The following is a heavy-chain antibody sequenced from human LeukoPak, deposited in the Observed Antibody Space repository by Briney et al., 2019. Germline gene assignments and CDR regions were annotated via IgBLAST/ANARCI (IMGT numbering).Heavy chain of an antibody. Sequence: ASVKVSCKASGYTFTGYYMHWVRQAPGQGLEWMGWINPNSGGTNYAQKFRGRVTMTRDTPISTAYMELSSLRSEDTAVYYCARDRDGYNAGNWFDPWGQGTLVTVSS. CDR2: INPNSGGT. J-gene: IGHJ5*02. CDR3: ARDRDGYNAGNWFDP. V-gene: IGHV1-2*02. CDR1: GYTFTGYY. D-gene: IGHD5-24*01.